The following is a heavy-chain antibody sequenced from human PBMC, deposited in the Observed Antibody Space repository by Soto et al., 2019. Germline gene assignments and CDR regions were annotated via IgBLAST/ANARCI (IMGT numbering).Heavy chain of an antibody. CDR2: ISLYSDGT. V-gene: IGHV1-18*01. CDR1: GYTFSNYG. D-gene: IGHD2-2*01. CDR3: ARVVPGAEAWFGP. J-gene: IGHJ5*02. Sequence: ASGKVSCKTSGYTFSNYGITWVRQAPGQPLEWLGWISLYSDGTNYAQKFQGRVSMTTDTSTTTAYMELRSLRSDDTAVYYCARVVPGAEAWFGPWGQGTLVTVSS.